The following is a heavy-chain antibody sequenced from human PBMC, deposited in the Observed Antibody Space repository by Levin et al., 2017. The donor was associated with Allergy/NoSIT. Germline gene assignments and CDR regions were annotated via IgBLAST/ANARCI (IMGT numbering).Heavy chain of an antibody. CDR2: INHSGST. CDR1: GGSFSGYY. CDR3: ARFPGGYGGAYDY. D-gene: IGHD4-23*01. V-gene: IGHV4-34*01. J-gene: IGHJ4*02. Sequence: SETLSLTCAVYGGSFSGYYWSWIRQPPGKGLEWIGEINHSGSTNYNPSLKSRVTISVDTSKNQFSLKLSSVTAADTAVYYCARFPGGYGGAYDYWGQGTLVTVSS.